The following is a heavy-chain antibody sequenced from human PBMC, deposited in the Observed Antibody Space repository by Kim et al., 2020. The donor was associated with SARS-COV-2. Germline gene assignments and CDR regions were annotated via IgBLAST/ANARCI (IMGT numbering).Heavy chain of an antibody. J-gene: IGHJ6*02. CDR3: SAGGNPYYYYGMDV. Sequence: AAPVKGRFTISREHSKNTLYLQMNSLKTEDTAVYYCSAGGNPYYYYGMDVWGQGTTVTVSS. V-gene: IGHV3-15*01. D-gene: IGHD3-10*01.